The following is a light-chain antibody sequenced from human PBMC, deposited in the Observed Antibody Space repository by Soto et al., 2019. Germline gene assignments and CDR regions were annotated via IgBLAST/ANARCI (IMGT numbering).Light chain of an antibody. CDR3: QQHHDWPIT. CDR2: GAS. Sequence: EIMMIHYQRIRFVYPKEGGTLXLRASESVSSNLAWYQQKPGQAPRLLISGASTRATGIPVRFSGSGSGTDFTLTISSLQSEYFDFYNCQQHHDWPITFGPGTKVD. CDR1: ESVSSN. J-gene: IGKJ3*01. V-gene: IGKV3-15*01.